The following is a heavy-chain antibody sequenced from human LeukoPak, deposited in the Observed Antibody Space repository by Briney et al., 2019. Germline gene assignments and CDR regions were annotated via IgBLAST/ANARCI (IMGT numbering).Heavy chain of an antibody. D-gene: IGHD6-13*01. J-gene: IGHJ4*02. Sequence: SGGPLRLSCAASGFAFYTYGMHWVRQAPGKGLEYVSGIGPDGGTTYYANSVKGRFTISRDNSKYMLYLQMGSLTADDMAVYYCARGAQLTDYWGQGTLVTVSS. CDR3: ARGAQLTDY. CDR2: IGPDGGTT. CDR1: GFAFYTYG. V-gene: IGHV3-64*01.